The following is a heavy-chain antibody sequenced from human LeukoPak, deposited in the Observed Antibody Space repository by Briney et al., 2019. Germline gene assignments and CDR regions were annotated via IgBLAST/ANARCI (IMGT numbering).Heavy chain of an antibody. CDR2: IIPIFGTA. CDR1: GGTFSSYA. Sequence: SVKVPCKASGGTFSSYAISWVRQAPGRGLEWMGGIIPIFGTANYAQKFQGRVTITADESTSTAYMELSSLRSEDTAVYYCARDWTRYDSSGYHTLGDAFDIWGQGTMVTVSS. V-gene: IGHV1-69*13. CDR3: ARDWTRYDSSGYHTLGDAFDI. D-gene: IGHD3-22*01. J-gene: IGHJ3*02.